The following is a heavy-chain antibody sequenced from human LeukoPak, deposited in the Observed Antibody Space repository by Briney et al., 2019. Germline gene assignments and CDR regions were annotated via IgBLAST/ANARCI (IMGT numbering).Heavy chain of an antibody. Sequence: SETLSLTCTVSGGSISSYYWSWIRQPPGKGLEWIGYIYYSGSTNYNPSLKSRVTISVDTSKNQFSLKLSSVTAADTAVYYCARQGYYDSSGYYSVSWYFDLWGRGTLVTVSS. CDR2: IYYSGST. J-gene: IGHJ2*01. V-gene: IGHV4-59*08. D-gene: IGHD3-22*01. CDR1: GGSISSYY. CDR3: ARQGYYDSSGYYSVSWYFDL.